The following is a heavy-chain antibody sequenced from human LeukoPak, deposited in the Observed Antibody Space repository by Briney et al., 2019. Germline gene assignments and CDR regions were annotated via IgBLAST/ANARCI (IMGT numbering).Heavy chain of an antibody. CDR2: ISNSGSTI. CDR3: AKDGVPSRYFGRNYFDY. D-gene: IGHD2-8*01. Sequence: GGSLRLSCAASGFTFSDYYMNWIRQAPGKGLEWVSYISNSGSTIYYADSVKGRFTISRDNAKNSVYLQMNSLRAEDTAVYYCAKDGVPSRYFGRNYFDYWGQGTLVTVSS. CDR1: GFTFSDYY. J-gene: IGHJ4*02. V-gene: IGHV3-11*04.